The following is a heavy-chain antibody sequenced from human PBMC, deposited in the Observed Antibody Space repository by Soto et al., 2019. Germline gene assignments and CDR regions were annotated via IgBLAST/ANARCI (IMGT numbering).Heavy chain of an antibody. Sequence: GESLKISCKGSGYGFTSYWISWVRQMPGKGLEWMGRIDPSDSYTNYSPSFQGHVTISADKSISTAYLQWSSLKASDTAMYYCARSRGFGELFSAFDIWGQGTMVTVSS. CDR2: IDPSDSYT. J-gene: IGHJ3*02. V-gene: IGHV5-10-1*01. CDR3: ARSRGFGELFSAFDI. CDR1: GYGFTSYW. D-gene: IGHD3-10*01.